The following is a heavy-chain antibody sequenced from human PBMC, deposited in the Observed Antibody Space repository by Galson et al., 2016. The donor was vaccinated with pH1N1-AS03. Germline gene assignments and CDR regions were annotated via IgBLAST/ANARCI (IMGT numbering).Heavy chain of an antibody. V-gene: IGHV3-30*02. Sequence: SLRPSCAASGFTFNTFGMHWARPAPGKGLEWVAYIHQDGVNKSHSDSVKGRFTISRHNSKDTLYLQMNSARGEDTAMYYCSNPPYWGRGTLVTVSS. CDR3: SNPPY. CDR1: GFTFNTFG. J-gene: IGHJ4*02. CDR2: IHQDGVNK.